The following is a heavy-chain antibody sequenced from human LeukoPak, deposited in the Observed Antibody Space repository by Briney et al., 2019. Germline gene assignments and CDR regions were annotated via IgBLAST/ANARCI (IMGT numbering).Heavy chain of an antibody. D-gene: IGHD2-21*01. J-gene: IGHJ4*02. V-gene: IGHV4-30-2*01. Sequence: PSQTLSLTCTVSGGSISSGGYYWSWIRQPPGKGLEWIGYIYHSGSTYYNPSLKSRVTISVDRSNNQFSLKLSSVTAAETAVYYCARALCGGDCYFIGIHAYYFDYWGQGTLVTVSS. CDR1: GGSISSGGYY. CDR2: IYHSGST. CDR3: ARALCGGDCYFIGIHAYYFDY.